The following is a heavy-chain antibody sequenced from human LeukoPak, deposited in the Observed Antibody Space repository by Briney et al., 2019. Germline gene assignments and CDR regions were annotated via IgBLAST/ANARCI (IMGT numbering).Heavy chain of an antibody. J-gene: IGHJ4*02. CDR3: AYDSGTYGPFDY. D-gene: IGHD1-26*01. CDR1: GFIVSGNY. V-gene: IGHV3-66*01. Sequence: GGSLRLSCVASGFIVSGNYMSWVRQAPGKGLEWVSVIYSGGNTYYAESVKGRFTISRDNSKNTLYLQMDSLRAEDTAIYYCAYDSGTYGPFDYWGQGTLVTVSS. CDR2: IYSGGNT.